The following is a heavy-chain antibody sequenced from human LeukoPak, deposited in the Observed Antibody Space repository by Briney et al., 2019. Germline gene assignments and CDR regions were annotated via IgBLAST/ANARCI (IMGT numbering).Heavy chain of an antibody. CDR1: GGSISSYY. CDR3: AKDPINWGSIYFDC. CDR2: IYYSGST. V-gene: IGHV4-59*01. Sequence: SETLSLTCTVSGGSISSYYWSWIRQPPGKGLEWIGYIYYSGSTNYNPSLKSRVTISVDTSKNQFSLKLSSVTAADTAVYWCAKDPINWGSIYFDCWGQGTLVTVSS. J-gene: IGHJ4*02. D-gene: IGHD7-27*01.